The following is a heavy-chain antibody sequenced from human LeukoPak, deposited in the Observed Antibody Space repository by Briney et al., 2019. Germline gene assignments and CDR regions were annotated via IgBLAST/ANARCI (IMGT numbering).Heavy chain of an antibody. V-gene: IGHV4-39*01. CDR2: IYYSGNT. CDR3: ARRGSTVTTPNF. D-gene: IGHD4-17*01. CDR1: GGSISSSTYY. Sequence: SETLSLTCTVSGGSISSSTYYWGWIRQPPGKGLEWIGNIYYSGNTYYNPSLKSRVTISVDTSKNQFSLELISVTAADTAVYYCARRGSTVTTPNFWGQGTLVTVSS. J-gene: IGHJ4*02.